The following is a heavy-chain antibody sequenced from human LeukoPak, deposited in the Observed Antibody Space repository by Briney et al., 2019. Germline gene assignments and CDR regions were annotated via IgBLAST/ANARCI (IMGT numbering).Heavy chain of an antibody. CDR2: IHDDGRT. D-gene: IGHD6-25*01. V-gene: IGHV4/OR15-8*01. CDR1: GGSMRHSIT. J-gene: IGHJ4*02. CDR3: AKVRTAAGFDL. Sequence: SETVSLTCSVSGGSMRHSITLGWVRQPPGKGLEWLANIHDDGRTAPNPSLRSRLTISQDRSKNQFSLKVSSVTAADTAFYYCAKVRTAAGFDLWGQGILVTVSS.